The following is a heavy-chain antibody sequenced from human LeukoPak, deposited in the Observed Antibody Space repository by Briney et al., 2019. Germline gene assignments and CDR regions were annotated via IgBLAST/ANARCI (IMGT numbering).Heavy chain of an antibody. CDR1: GVTFSTSW. J-gene: IGHJ4*02. CDR2: IKEDGTEK. Sequence: GMSLRLSCAASGVTFSTSWMTWVRQTPGKGLEWVANIKEDGTEKNYVDSVKGRFTISRNNTNNSLYLQMNGLRAEDTALYYCARTYGSGSSYRHFDSWGQGTLVTVSS. CDR3: ARTYGSGSSYRHFDS. D-gene: IGHD3-10*01. V-gene: IGHV3-7*01.